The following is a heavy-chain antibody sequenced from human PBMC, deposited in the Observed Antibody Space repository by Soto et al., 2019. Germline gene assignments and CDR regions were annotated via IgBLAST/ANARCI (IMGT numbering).Heavy chain of an antibody. D-gene: IGHD3-22*01. V-gene: IGHV4-34*01. CDR1: GGSFSGYY. CDR2: INHSGRT. J-gene: IGHJ4*02. Sequence: QVQLQQWGAGLLKPSETLSLTCAVYGGSFSGYYWIWIRQSPGKGLEWIGEINHSGRTHYNPSLRSRVTISTDTSKNQFFLRLTSVTTADTAVYYWAAWGYVSSGPEYWGQGDLVTVSS. CDR3: AAWGYVSSGPEY.